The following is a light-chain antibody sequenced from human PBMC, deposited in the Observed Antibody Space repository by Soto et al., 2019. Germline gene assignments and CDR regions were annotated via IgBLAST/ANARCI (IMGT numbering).Light chain of an antibody. CDR3: MLYMGSGIAV. Sequence: QTVVTQEPSFSVSPGGTVTLTCGLRSGSFSTSHFASWYQQTPGQTPRTLIYSTNTRSSGVPDRFSGSIFGNKAALTITVAQTDDESYYYCMLYMGSGIAVFGGGTQLTVL. V-gene: IGLV8-61*01. J-gene: IGLJ7*01. CDR2: STN. CDR1: SGSFSTSHF.